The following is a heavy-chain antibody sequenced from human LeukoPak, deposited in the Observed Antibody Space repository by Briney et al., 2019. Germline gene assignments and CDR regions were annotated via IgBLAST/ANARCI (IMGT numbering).Heavy chain of an antibody. J-gene: IGHJ4*02. CDR2: IIPIFGTA. CDR1: GGTFSSYA. Sequence: SVKVSCKASGGTFSSYAISWVRQAPGQGLEWMGGIIPIFGTANHAQKFQGRVTITADKSTSTAYMELSSLRSEDTAVYYCARGHYGSGSYSPADWGQGTLVTVSS. D-gene: IGHD3-10*01. CDR3: ARGHYGSGSYSPAD. V-gene: IGHV1-69*06.